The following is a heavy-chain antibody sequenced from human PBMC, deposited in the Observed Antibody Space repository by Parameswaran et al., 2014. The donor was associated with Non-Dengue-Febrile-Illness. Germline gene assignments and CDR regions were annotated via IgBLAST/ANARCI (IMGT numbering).Heavy chain of an antibody. D-gene: IGHD6-13*01. V-gene: IGHV5-10-1*01. J-gene: IGHJ6*03. Sequence: VRQMPGKGLEWMGRIDPSDSYTNYSPSFQGHVTISADKSISTAYLQWSSLKASDTAMYYCASWGDGAAAPSDYYYYMDVWGKGTTVTVSS. CDR3: ASWGDGAAAPSDYYYYMDV. CDR2: IDPSDSYT.